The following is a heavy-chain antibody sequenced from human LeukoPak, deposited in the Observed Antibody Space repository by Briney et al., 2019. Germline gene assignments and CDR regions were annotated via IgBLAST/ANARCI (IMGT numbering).Heavy chain of an antibody. V-gene: IGHV3-30*18. CDR2: ISYDGSNK. CDR1: GFTFSSYG. D-gene: IGHD3-10*01. CDR3: AKDSAYYGSGSFYCYYGMDV. Sequence: GGSLRLSCAASGFTFSSYGMHWVRQAPGKGLEWVAVISYDGSNKYYADSVKGRFTISRDNSKNTLYLQMNSLRAEDTAVYYCAKDSAYYGSGSFYCYYGMDVWGQGTTVTVSS. J-gene: IGHJ6*02.